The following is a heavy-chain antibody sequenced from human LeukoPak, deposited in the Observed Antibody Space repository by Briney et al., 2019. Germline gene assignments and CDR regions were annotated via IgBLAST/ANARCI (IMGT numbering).Heavy chain of an antibody. Sequence: ASVKVSCKASGYTFTSYDINWVRQATGQGLEWMGWMNPNSGNTGYAQKVQGRVTITRNTSTSTAYMELSSLRSEDTAVYYCARAHYYDSSGPYNWFDPWGQGTLVTVSS. D-gene: IGHD3-22*01. CDR1: GYTFTSYD. CDR3: ARAHYYDSSGPYNWFDP. V-gene: IGHV1-8*03. J-gene: IGHJ5*02. CDR2: MNPNSGNT.